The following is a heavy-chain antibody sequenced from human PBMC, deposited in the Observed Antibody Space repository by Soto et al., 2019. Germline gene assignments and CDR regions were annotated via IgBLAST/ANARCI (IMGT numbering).Heavy chain of an antibody. V-gene: IGHV1-2*04. J-gene: IGHJ4*02. D-gene: IGHD2-21*02. Sequence: ASVKVSCKASGYTFTGYYMHWVRQAPGQGLEWMGWINPNSSGTNYAQKFQGWVTMTRDTSISTAYMELSRLRSDDTAVYYCARAHCGGDCYSGVDYWGQGTLVTVSS. CDR2: INPNSSGT. CDR1: GYTFTGYY. CDR3: ARAHCGGDCYSGVDY.